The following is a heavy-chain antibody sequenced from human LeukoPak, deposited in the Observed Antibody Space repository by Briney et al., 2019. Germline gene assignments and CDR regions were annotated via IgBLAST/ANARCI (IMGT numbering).Heavy chain of an antibody. J-gene: IGHJ2*01. CDR2: INGSSPWT. D-gene: IGHD7-27*01. V-gene: IGHV3-23*01. CDR1: GFTFRTYV. Sequence: GGPLRLSCEASGFTFRTYVMTCVRQAPGEALEGGSGINGSSPWTCYAHPVTRRLTTSTHNSTHTHHLQIATLRAEDRGIYYCAREFVSLGPGYFDPWGRGTLVTVPS. CDR3: AREFVSLGPGYFDP.